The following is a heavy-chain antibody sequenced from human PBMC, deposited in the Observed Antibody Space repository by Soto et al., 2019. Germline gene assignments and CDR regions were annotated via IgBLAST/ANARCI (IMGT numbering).Heavy chain of an antibody. CDR2: IGTAGDT. V-gene: IGHV3-13*01. J-gene: IGHJ6*02. CDR1: GFTFSSYD. Sequence: VGSLRLSCAASGFTFSSYDMHWVRQATGKGLEWVSAIGTAGDTYYPGSVKGRFTISRENAKNSLYLQMNSLRAGDTAVYYCARGLPDESGSWGSCYYYGMDVWGQGTTVTV. CDR3: ARGLPDESGSWGSCYYYGMDV. D-gene: IGHD3-3*01.